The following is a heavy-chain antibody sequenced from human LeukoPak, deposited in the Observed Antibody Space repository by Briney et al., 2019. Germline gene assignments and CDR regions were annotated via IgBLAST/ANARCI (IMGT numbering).Heavy chain of an antibody. D-gene: IGHD6-13*01. CDR3: ARELVDSSSWYRGAFDI. CDR1: GFTLSSYW. V-gene: IGHV3-7*01. Sequence: PGGSLRLSCAASGFTLSSYWMSWVRQAPGKGLEWVANIKQDGSEKYYVDSVKGRFTISRDNAKNTLYLQMNSLRAEDTAVYYCARELVDSSSWYRGAFDIWGQGTMVTVSS. J-gene: IGHJ3*02. CDR2: IKQDGSEK.